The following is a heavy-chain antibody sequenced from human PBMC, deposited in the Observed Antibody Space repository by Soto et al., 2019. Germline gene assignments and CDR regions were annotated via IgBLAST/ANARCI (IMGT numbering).Heavy chain of an antibody. J-gene: IGHJ5*02. Sequence: QGQLHESGGGVVQPGRSLRLSCAASGLTFSTSAMHWVRQAPGKGLEWVAMISHDGSHEYYVDSVKGRFSVSRDNSHNLLPLQMNSLRIEDTAVYFCARNSDHRLVRGWLDPWGQGTLVTVSS. CDR2: ISHDGSHE. CDR3: ARNSDHRLVRGWLDP. D-gene: IGHD3-10*01. CDR1: GLTFSTSA. V-gene: IGHV3-30-3*01.